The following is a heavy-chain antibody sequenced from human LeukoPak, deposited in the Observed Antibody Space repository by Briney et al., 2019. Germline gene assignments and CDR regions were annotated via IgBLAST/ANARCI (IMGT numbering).Heavy chain of an antibody. CDR3: ARDCSSTSCYAGPPN. Sequence: GASVKVSCKASGGTFSSYAISWVRQAPGQGLEWMGGIIPIFGTANYAQKFQGRVTITADESTNTAYMELSSLRSEDTAVYYCARDCSSTSCYAGPPNWGQGTLVTVSS. CDR2: IIPIFGTA. V-gene: IGHV1-69*13. J-gene: IGHJ4*02. D-gene: IGHD2-2*01. CDR1: GGTFSSYA.